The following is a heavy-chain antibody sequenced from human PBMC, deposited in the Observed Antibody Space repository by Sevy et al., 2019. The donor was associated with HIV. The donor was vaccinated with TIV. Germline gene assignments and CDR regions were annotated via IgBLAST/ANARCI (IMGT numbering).Heavy chain of an antibody. Sequence: GGSLRLSCVASGFTFRSYTMKWVRQAQGKGLECVSSISSSGSYIYYADSVKGRFTISRDDAKNSLYLQMNTLRAEDAALYYCARVRPYDTRDFDYWGQGTLVTVSS. V-gene: IGHV3-21*01. CDR2: ISSSGSYI. J-gene: IGHJ4*02. CDR3: ARVRPYDTRDFDY. D-gene: IGHD3-22*01. CDR1: GFTFRSYT.